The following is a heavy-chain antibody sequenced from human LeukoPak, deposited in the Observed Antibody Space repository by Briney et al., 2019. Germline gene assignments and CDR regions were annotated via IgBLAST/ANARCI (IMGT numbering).Heavy chain of an antibody. CDR1: GFTVSNNY. D-gene: IGHD2-2*01. V-gene: IGHV3-66*02. Sequence: GGSLRLSCAVPGFTVSNNYMSWVRQAPGKRLEWVSVIYSGGSTYYADSVKGRFTISRENSKNTVYLQMNSLRPEDTAVYYCYQLGTFDIWGQGTMVTVSS. CDR3: YQLGTFDI. CDR2: IYSGGST. J-gene: IGHJ3*02.